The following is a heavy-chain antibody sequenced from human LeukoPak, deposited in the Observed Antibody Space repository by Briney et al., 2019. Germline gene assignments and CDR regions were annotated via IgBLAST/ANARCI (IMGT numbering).Heavy chain of an antibody. D-gene: IGHD1-26*01. CDR3: ARGTKDILGPVDY. CDR2: IHPNTVVT. CDR1: GYTFTDYY. V-gene: IGHV1-2*02. J-gene: IGHJ4*02. Sequence: ASVKVSCKASGYTFTDYYIHWVRQAPGQGLEWMGWIHPNTVVTNFDQKFQGRVTLTRDTSISTAYMELSRLRSDDTALYYCARGTKDILGPVDYWGQETLVTVSS.